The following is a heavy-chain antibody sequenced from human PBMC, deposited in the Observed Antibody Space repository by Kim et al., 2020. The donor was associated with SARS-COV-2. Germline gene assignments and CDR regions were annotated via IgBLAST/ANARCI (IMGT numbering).Heavy chain of an antibody. CDR3: ATFGAGIAAAGLDY. D-gene: IGHD6-13*01. Sequence: YTQPVKGRFTISRDNSKNTLYLQMTSLRVDDTAVYYCATFGAGIAAAGLDYWGQGTLVTVSS. J-gene: IGHJ4*02. V-gene: IGHV3-33*01.